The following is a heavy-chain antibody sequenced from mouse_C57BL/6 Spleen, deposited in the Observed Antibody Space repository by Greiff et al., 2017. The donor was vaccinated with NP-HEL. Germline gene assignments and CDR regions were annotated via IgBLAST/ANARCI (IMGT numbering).Heavy chain of an antibody. CDR2: IYPGDGDT. CDR1: GYAFSSSW. Sequence: QVQLKQSGPELVKPGASVKISCKASGYAFSSSWMNWVKQRPGKGLEWIGRIYPGDGDTNYNGKFKGKATLTADKSSSTAYMQLSSLTSKDSAVYFCARPGVFAYWGQGTLVTVSA. D-gene: IGHD4-1*01. V-gene: IGHV1-82*01. J-gene: IGHJ3*01. CDR3: ARPGVFAY.